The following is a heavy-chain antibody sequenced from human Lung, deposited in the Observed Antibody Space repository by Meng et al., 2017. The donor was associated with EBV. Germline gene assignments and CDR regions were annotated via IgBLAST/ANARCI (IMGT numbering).Heavy chain of an antibody. CDR3: AASSSSWYQNWFDP. V-gene: IGHV1-18*01. CDR2: ISAYNGNT. J-gene: IGHJ5*02. CDR1: GYTFTSYG. Sequence: QAQLVQSGGEVKKPGASLKVSCKASGYTFTSYGISWVRQAPGQGLEWMGWISAYNGNTNYAQKLQGRVTMTTDTSTSTAYMELRSLRSDDTAVYYCAASSSSWYQNWFDPWGQGTLVTVSS. D-gene: IGHD6-13*01.